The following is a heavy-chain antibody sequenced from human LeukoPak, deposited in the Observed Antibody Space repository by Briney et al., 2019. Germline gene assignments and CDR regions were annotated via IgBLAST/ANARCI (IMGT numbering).Heavy chain of an antibody. J-gene: IGHJ4*02. Sequence: ASVKVSCKASGGTFSSYAISWVRQAPGQGLEWMGWISAYNGNTNYAQKLQGRVTMTTDTSTSTAYMELRSLRSDDTAVNYCARGHYYYGSEYDYWGQGTLVTVSS. D-gene: IGHD3-10*01. CDR3: ARGHYYYGSEYDY. CDR1: GGTFSSYA. V-gene: IGHV1-18*01. CDR2: ISAYNGNT.